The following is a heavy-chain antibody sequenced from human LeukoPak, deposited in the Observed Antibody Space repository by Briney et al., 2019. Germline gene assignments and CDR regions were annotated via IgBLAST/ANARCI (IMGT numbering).Heavy chain of an antibody. CDR2: ISSSSSYI. D-gene: IGHD3-10*02. Sequence: KAGGSLRLSCAASGFTFSSYTMNWVRQAPGKGLQSVSSISSSSSYIYYADSVKGRFTISRDNSKNSLYLQMNSLRAEDTAVYYCAELGITMIGGVWGKGTTVTISS. CDR1: GFTFSSYT. V-gene: IGHV3-21*04. J-gene: IGHJ6*04. CDR3: AELGITMIGGV.